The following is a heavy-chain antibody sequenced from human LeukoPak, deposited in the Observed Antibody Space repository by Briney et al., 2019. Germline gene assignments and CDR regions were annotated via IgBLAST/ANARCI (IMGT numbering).Heavy chain of an antibody. Sequence: SETLTLTCAVSGGSISSGSYSWSWIRQPPGKGLEWIGYIYPRGSTYYNPSLKSRVILSLDKSANQFSLNLSSVTAADTAVYYCARFSPRAMGNYLDFWGQGTLVTVSS. CDR1: GGSISSGSYS. D-gene: IGHD7-27*01. CDR2: IYPRGST. J-gene: IGHJ4*02. CDR3: ARFSPRAMGNYLDF. V-gene: IGHV4-30-2*01.